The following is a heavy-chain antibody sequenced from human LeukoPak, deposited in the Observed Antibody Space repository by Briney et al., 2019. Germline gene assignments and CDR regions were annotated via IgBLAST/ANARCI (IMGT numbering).Heavy chain of an antibody. D-gene: IGHD6-13*01. CDR2: IRGRGTNI. J-gene: IGHJ4*02. CDR1: GLTFSNYE. V-gene: IGHV3-48*03. Sequence: GGSLRLSCAVSGLTFSNYEMNWVRQAPGKGLEGVSYIRGRGTNIYYADSVKGRFTISRDSSKNSLYLQMKSLRAEDTAVYYLVSVVGYTRVGRYFIEDGGQGTPVTVSS. CDR3: VSVVGYTRVGRYFIED.